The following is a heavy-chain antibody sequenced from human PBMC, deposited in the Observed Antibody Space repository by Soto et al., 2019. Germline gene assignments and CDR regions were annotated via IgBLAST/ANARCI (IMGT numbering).Heavy chain of an antibody. V-gene: IGHV4-59*01. CDR2: IYYRGNT. CDR1: GGSISSYY. Sequence: PSETLSLTCTVSGGSISSYYWSWIRQPPGKGLEWIGYIYYRGNTDYNPSLKSRVTISVDTSKNQFSLKLSSVTAADTAVYYCAREGIVLVPAAMKWQQQLSPHVMDLWGQGTKVTVSS. CDR3: AREGIVLVPAAMKWQQQLSPHVMDL. D-gene: IGHD2-2*01. J-gene: IGHJ6*02.